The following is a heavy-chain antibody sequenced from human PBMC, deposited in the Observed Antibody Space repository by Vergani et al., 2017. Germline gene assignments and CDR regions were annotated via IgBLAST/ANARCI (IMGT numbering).Heavy chain of an antibody. J-gene: IGHJ4*02. CDR1: GFTFSSYA. D-gene: IGHD5-24*01. CDR3: AIEERYXFDY. CDR2: ISYDGSNK. V-gene: IGHV3-30-3*01. Sequence: QVQLVESGGGVVQPGRSLRLSCAASGFTFSSYAMHWVRQAPGKGLEWVAVISYDGSNKYYADSVKGRFTISRDNSKNTLYLQMNSLRAEDTAVYYCAIEERYXFDYWGQGTLVTVSS.